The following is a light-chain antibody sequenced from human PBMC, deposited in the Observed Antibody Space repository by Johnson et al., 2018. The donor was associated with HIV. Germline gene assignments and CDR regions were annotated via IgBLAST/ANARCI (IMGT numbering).Light chain of an antibody. J-gene: IGLJ1*01. CDR3: GTWDSSLSAAYV. CDR2: DNN. CDR1: SSNIGNNY. Sequence: QSVLTQPPSVSAAPGQKVTISCSGSSSNIGNNYVSWYQQFPGTAPKLVIYDNNKRPSGIPDRFSGSKSGTSATLGITGLQTGDEADYYCGTWDSSLSAAYVFGTGTKVTVL. V-gene: IGLV1-51*01.